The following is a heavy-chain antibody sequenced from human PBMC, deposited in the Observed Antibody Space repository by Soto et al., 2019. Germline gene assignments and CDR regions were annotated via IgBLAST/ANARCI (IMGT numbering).Heavy chain of an antibody. V-gene: IGHV4-30-4*01. CDR2: IYYSGST. CDR3: ARAATYYDFWSAFDY. CDR1: GGSISSGDYY. J-gene: IGHJ4*02. Sequence: QVQLQESGPGLVKPSQTLSLTCTVSGGSISSGDYYWSWIRQPPGKGLEWIGYIYYSGSTYYNPSLKSRVTISVDTSKNQFSLKLSSVTAADTAVYYCARAATYYDFWSAFDYWAQGTLVTVSS. D-gene: IGHD3-3*01.